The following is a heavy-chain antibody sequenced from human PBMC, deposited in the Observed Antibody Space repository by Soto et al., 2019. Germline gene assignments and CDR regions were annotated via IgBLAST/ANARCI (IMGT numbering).Heavy chain of an antibody. J-gene: IGHJ4*02. D-gene: IGHD6-19*01. V-gene: IGHV4-59*01. Sequence: SETLSLTCSVSGGSISGSYWSWIRQSPGKGLEWLGYVYYAGSTNYSPSLRSRVSISVDTSKNEFSLRLSSVTAADTAVYFCARSVAVPGAHIDYWGQGTQVTVSS. CDR3: ARSVAVPGAHIDY. CDR1: GGSISGSY. CDR2: VYYAGST.